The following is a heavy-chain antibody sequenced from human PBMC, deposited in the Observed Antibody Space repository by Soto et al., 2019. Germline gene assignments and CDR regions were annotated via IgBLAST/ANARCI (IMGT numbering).Heavy chain of an antibody. J-gene: IGHJ6*03. V-gene: IGHV1-8*01. CDR1: RYTFTSYD. D-gene: IGHD3-16*01. CDR2: MNPNSGNT. CDR3: GRGQKVWGTAGPLAVQVWDS. Sequence: ASVKFSCKASRYTFTSYDINWVRQATGQGLEWMGWMNPNSGNTGYAQNFHGRITMTRNTSKTTANRELSSRRSEATAVYYGGRGQKVWGTAGPLAVQVWDSWGKGPPVT.